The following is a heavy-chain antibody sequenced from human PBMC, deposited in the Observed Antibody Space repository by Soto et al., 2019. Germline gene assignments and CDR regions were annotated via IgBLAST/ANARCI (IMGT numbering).Heavy chain of an antibody. V-gene: IGHV3-21*02. J-gene: IGHJ6*03. Sequence: DVQLVESGGGLVKPGGSLRLSCAASGFSFIFYSMNWVRQASGKQLEWVSSINEDSSYIYYAHSLRGRFTISRDNAKDSLYLQINSLRAEDTAVYYCVRDFGWYFRSGYMDVWGDGATVTVSS. CDR1: GFSFIFYS. CDR2: INEDSSYI. D-gene: IGHD3-3*01. CDR3: VRDFGWYFRSGYMDV.